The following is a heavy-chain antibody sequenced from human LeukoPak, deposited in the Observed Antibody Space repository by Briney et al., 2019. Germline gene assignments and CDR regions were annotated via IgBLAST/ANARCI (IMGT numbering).Heavy chain of an antibody. D-gene: IGHD3-10*01. CDR2: IYYSGST. CDR3: ARHGIYYGLGSSYGLPNWFDP. J-gene: IGHJ5*02. CDR1: GVSISSTRYY. Sequence: SETLSLTCTVSGVSISSTRYYWGWIRQPPGKGLEWIVSIYYSGSTYYNPSLKSRVTMSVDRSKNQFSLKLSSVTAADTAVYYCARHGIYYGLGSSYGLPNWFDPWGQGTLVTVSS. V-gene: IGHV4-39*01.